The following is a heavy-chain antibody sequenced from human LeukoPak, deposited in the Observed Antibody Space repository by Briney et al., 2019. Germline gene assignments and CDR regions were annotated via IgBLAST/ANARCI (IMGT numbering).Heavy chain of an antibody. D-gene: IGHD3-10*01. CDR2: ISAYNVNT. V-gene: IGHV1-18*01. Sequence: ASVKVSCKASGYTFTSYGISWVRKAPGQGLEWMGWISAYNVNTNYAQKLQGRVTMTTDTSTSPAYMERRSLRSDDTASTHCAREARQYGSGQGGDYWGQGTLVTVSS. J-gene: IGHJ4*02. CDR3: AREARQYGSGQGGDY. CDR1: GYTFTSYG.